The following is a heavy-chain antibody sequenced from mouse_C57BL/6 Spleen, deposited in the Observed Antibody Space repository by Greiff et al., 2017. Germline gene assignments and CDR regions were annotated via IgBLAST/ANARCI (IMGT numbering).Heavy chain of an antibody. CDR2: INPGSGGT. J-gene: IGHJ4*01. CDR3: ARMGITVVARGAMDY. CDR1: GYAFTNYL. Sequence: LVESGAELVRPGTSVKVSCKASGYAFTNYLIEWVKQRPGQGLEWIGVINPGSGGTKYNEKFKGKATLTADKSSSTAYMQLSSLTSEDSAVYVCARMGITVVARGAMDYWGQGTSVTVSS. V-gene: IGHV1-54*01. D-gene: IGHD1-1*01.